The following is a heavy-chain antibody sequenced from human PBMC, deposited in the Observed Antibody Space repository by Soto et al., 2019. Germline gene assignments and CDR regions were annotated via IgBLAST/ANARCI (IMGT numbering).Heavy chain of an antibody. CDR1: GYTFTGYY. V-gene: IGHV1-2*04. D-gene: IGHD6-19*01. CDR2: INPNSGGT. Sequence: ASVKVSCKASGYTFTGYYMHWVRQAPGQGLEWMGWINPNSGGTNYAQKFQGWVTMTRDTSISTAYMELSRLRSDDTAVYYCARDPGVAGGPNYFYGMDVWGQGTTVTVSS. CDR3: ARDPGVAGGPNYFYGMDV. J-gene: IGHJ6*02.